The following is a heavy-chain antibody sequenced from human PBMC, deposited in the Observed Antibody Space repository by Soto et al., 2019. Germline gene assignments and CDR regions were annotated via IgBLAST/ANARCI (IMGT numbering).Heavy chain of an antibody. V-gene: IGHV4-61*01. CDR2: IYYSGSS. D-gene: IGHD5-18*01. J-gene: IGHJ6*02. CDR3: ARVGEYGYGHPVPYSYYGMDV. CDR1: GGSVRSGSHY. Sequence: QVQLQESGPGLVKPSETVSLSCTVSGGSVRSGSHYWSWIRQPPVKGLEWIGFIYYSGSSNFHPSFQSRVTNSVVTAKNHFSLELSSVTAADTAVYYCARVGEYGYGHPVPYSYYGMDVWGQGTTVTVSS.